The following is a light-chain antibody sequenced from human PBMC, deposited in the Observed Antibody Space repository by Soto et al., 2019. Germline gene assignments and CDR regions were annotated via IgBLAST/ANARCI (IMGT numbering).Light chain of an antibody. Sequence: QSALTQPASVSGSPGQSITISCTGTSSDVGTYNYVSWYQQHPGKAPKLMIYDVSYRPSGVSDRFSGSKSGNTASLTISGLQAEEEADYYCSSYTSSSTSVVFGGGTKLTVL. CDR2: DVS. CDR1: SSDVGTYNY. V-gene: IGLV2-14*01. J-gene: IGLJ2*01. CDR3: SSYTSSSTSVV.